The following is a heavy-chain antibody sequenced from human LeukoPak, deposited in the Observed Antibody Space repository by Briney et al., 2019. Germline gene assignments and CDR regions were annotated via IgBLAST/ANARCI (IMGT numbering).Heavy chain of an antibody. V-gene: IGHV1-2*02. CDR1: GYTFTGYF. CDR2: INPNSGGT. D-gene: IGHD2-2*01. Sequence: GASVKVSCKASGYTFTGYFMHWVRQAPGQGLEWMGWINPNSGGTNYAQKFQGRVTVTRDTSISTAYMELSRLRSDDTAVYYCAINVDIVVVPAAFDYWGQGTLVTVSS. J-gene: IGHJ4*02. CDR3: AINVDIVVVPAAFDY.